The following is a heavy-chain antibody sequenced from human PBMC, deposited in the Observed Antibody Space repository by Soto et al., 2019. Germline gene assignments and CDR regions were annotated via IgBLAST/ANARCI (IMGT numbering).Heavy chain of an antibody. D-gene: IGHD3-16*01. Sequence: QMEQSGAEVRKPGSSVKVSCKPSGGSLTSYPMAWVRQAPGQGCEWMGGIIPIHGTTEYAQKFQGRVTSTADESTNRATLELTGLTSEDTAVYYCARGWGLASWGQGPLVTVSS. CDR3: ARGWGLAS. J-gene: IGHJ4*02. CDR2: IIPIHGTT. V-gene: IGHV1-69*01. CDR1: GGSLTSYP.